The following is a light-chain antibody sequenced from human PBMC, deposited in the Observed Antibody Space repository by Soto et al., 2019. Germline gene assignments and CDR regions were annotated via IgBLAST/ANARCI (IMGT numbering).Light chain of an antibody. J-gene: IGKJ2*01. CDR1: QNIGSW. CDR3: QQYNSYPYT. CDR2: DAS. V-gene: IGKV1-5*01. Sequence: DIQMTQSPSTLSASVGDRVTITCRASQNIGSWLAWYQQKPGKAPKLLIYDASRLESGVPSRFSGSGSGTEFTLTISSLQPDDFASYYCQQYNSYPYTFGQGTKLEIK.